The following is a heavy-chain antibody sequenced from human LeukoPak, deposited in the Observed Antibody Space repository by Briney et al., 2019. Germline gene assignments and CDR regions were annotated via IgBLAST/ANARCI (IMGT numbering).Heavy chain of an antibody. CDR1: GGSVNRRDYS. J-gene: IGHJ4*02. D-gene: IGHD3-16*01. CDR3: AGKKGSWGGFDY. Sequence: SETLSLAYAVSGGSVNRRDYSWIWIRQSPGEGLEWIGDVSLSGSAYYNPSLKNRVAIAVDTSNSRFSLRLISVAAADTAVYHCAGKKGSWGGFDYWGKGNRVTVSS. V-gene: IGHV4-30-2*06. CDR2: VSLSGSA.